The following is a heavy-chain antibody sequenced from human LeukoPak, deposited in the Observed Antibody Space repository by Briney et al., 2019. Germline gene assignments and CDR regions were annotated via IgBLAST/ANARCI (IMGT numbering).Heavy chain of an antibody. V-gene: IGHV1-2*02. Sequence: GASVKVSCKASGYTFTSYDINWVRQAPGQGLEWMGWINPNSGGTNYAQKFQGSVTMTRDTSISTAYMELSRLRSDDTAVCYCARELDLGSYGAFDIWGQGTMVTVSS. D-gene: IGHD1-26*01. CDR2: INPNSGGT. J-gene: IGHJ3*02. CDR1: GYTFTSYD. CDR3: ARELDLGSYGAFDI.